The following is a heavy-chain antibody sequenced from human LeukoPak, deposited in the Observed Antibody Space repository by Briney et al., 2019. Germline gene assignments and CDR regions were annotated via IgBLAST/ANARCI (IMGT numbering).Heavy chain of an antibody. D-gene: IGHD3-10*01. CDR3: AKRGVVIRVILVGFHKEAYYFDS. J-gene: IGHJ4*02. CDR1: GFTFSSYW. Sequence: GGSLRLSCVASGFTFSSYWMMWLRQAPGKGLEWVANIRQDGSEKNYVDSVKGRFTISRDNAKISLYLQMNSLRAGDTAVYFCAKRGVVIRVILVGFHKEAYYFDSWGQGALVTVSS. V-gene: IGHV3-7*03. CDR2: IRQDGSEK.